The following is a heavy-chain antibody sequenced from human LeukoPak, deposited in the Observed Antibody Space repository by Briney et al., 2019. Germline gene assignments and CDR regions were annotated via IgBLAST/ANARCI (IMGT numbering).Heavy chain of an antibody. CDR3: AKSGPAAGRPYAFDI. CDR1: GGSVTTSSFY. CDR2: IYYSGIT. V-gene: IGHV4-39*07. Sequence: SETLSLTCTLSGGSVTTSSFYWAWIRQPPGKGLECIGTIYYSGITYYHSSLKSRVTISVDTSKNQFSLKLNSVTAADTAVYFCAKSGPAAGRPYAFDIWGQGTMVTVSS. D-gene: IGHD2-2*01. J-gene: IGHJ3*02.